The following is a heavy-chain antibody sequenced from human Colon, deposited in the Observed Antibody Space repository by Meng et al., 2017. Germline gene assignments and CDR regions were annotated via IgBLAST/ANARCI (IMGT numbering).Heavy chain of an antibody. J-gene: IGHJ4*02. CDR1: NGSINSADYY. V-gene: IGHV4-30-4*01. CDR2: IQSSGNT. CDR3: ARNPVIPDARTFDF. Sequence: QVQLQESGPGLVKPSQTLSLTCTISNGSINSADYYWNWIRQPPGKGPEWLGDIQSSGNTYYTPSLKSRLAMSLDTSKNQFSLRLTSVTAADTAVYYCARNPVIPDARTFDFWGQGALVTVSS. D-gene: IGHD2-2*01.